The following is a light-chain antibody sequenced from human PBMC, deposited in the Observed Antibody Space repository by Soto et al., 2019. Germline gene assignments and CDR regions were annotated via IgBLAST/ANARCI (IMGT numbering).Light chain of an antibody. CDR2: AAS. CDR3: QHSYSTFWT. J-gene: IGKJ1*01. V-gene: IGKV1-39*01. CDR1: QSISSY. Sequence: DLQMTQSPSSLSASVGDRVTITCRASQSISSYLNWYQQKPGKAPKLLIYAASSLQSGVPSRFSGSGSGTDFTLTSSSLQPEDFATYYCQHSYSTFWTFSQGTKVEIK.